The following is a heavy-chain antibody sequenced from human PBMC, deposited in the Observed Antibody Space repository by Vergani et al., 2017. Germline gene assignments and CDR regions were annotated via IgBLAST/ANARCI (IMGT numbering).Heavy chain of an antibody. Sequence: QVQLQESGPGLVKPSETLSLTCAVSGFSIDNGYYWDWIRQPPGKGLEWIGSIYRTGRTHFNPSLKSRVTISVDTSKNQFSLKLSSVTAADTAVYYCASSVLTGYYYDYWGQGTLVTVSS. D-gene: IGHD3-9*01. CDR3: ASSVLTGYYYDY. CDR1: GFSIDNGYY. CDR2: IYRTGRT. J-gene: IGHJ4*02. V-gene: IGHV4-38-2*01.